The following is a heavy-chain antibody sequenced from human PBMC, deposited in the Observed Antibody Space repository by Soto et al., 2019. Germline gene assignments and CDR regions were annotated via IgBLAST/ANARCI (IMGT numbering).Heavy chain of an antibody. Sequence: PSETLSLTCAVSGGSISGSYYYWAWLRQSPGKGPEWIGSVFYTGFTSYNPSLESRVSVSVDTSKSQFSLKLSAVTAAGTAVYYCATSQKGYNWNYFDHWGQGALVTVS. CDR3: ATSQKGYNWNYFDH. CDR2: VFYTGFT. CDR1: GGSISGSYYY. V-gene: IGHV4-39*01. J-gene: IGHJ4*02. D-gene: IGHD1-20*01.